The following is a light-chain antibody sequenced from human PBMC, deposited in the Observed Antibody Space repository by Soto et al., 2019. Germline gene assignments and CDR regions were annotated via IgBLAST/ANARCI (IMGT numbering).Light chain of an antibody. CDR2: GNY. Sequence: QSVLTQPPSVSGFPGQRVTISCSGSTSNIGSGYDVLWYQQIPGTPPKLLIYGNYNRHSGVPDRFSGSKSGTSASLAITGLQAEDEADYYCQSFDSSLSGSGGVFGGGTKVTVL. CDR1: TSNIGSGYD. CDR3: QSFDSSLSGSGGV. J-gene: IGLJ2*01. V-gene: IGLV1-40*01.